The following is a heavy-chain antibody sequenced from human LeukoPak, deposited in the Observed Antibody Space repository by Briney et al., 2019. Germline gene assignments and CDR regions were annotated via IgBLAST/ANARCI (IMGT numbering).Heavy chain of an antibody. V-gene: IGHV4-39*01. J-gene: IGHJ6*02. Sequence: SETLPLTCTVSAGSISSSSYYWAWIRQPPGKGLEWIGSMYYSGSTNYNPSLKSRVTISADTSKNQFFLKVSSVTAADTAVYYCARHASDSSGFYNYYGMDVWGQGTTVTVSS. CDR1: AGSISSSSYY. CDR2: MYYSGST. D-gene: IGHD3-22*01. CDR3: ARHASDSSGFYNYYGMDV.